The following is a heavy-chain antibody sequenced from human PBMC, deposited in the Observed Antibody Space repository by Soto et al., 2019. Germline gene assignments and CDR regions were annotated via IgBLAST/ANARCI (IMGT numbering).Heavy chain of an antibody. J-gene: IGHJ4*02. CDR2: IYSGGST. CDR3: ARVPISGSYADY. V-gene: IGHV3-53*02. Sequence: EVQLVETGGGLIQPGGSLRLSCAASGFTVSSNYMSWVRQSPGKGLEWVSVIYSGGSTYYADSVKGRFTISRDNSKNTLYLQMNSLRAEDTAVYYCARVPISGSYADYWGQGTLVTVSS. CDR1: GFTVSSNY. D-gene: IGHD1-26*01.